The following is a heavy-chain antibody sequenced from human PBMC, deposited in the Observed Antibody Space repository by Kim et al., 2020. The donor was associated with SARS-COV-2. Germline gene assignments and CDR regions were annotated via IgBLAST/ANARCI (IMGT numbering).Heavy chain of an antibody. CDR2: INYSGTT. CDR3: TRSVVALGDAMDV. J-gene: IGHJ6*02. D-gene: IGHD2-21*01. Sequence: SETLSLTCTVSGFSVSSGGYYWSWLRQPPGKGLEWIGYINYSGTTNYTPSLKSPVTISVDTSRNQFSLQVNSLTAADTSFYSCTRSVVALGDAMDVWGQG. CDR1: GFSVSSGGYY. V-gene: IGHV4-61*08.